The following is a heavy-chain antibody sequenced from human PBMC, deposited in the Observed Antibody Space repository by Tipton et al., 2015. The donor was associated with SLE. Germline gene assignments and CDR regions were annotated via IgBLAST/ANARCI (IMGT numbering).Heavy chain of an antibody. V-gene: IGHV3-30*04. J-gene: IGHJ4*02. CDR3: AKAGYGSGSSFDY. Sequence: SLRLSCAASGFTFSSYAMHWVRQAPGKGLEWVAVISYDGSNKYYADSVKGRFTISRDNSKNTLYPQMNSLRAEDTALYYCAKAGYGSGSSFDYWGQGTLVTVSS. D-gene: IGHD3-10*01. CDR1: GFTFSSYA. CDR2: ISYDGSNK.